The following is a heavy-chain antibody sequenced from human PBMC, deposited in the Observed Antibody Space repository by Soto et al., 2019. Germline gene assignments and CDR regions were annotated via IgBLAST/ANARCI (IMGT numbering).Heavy chain of an antibody. CDR3: ASRGEHDYGAQSDA. Sequence: QVQLQQWGAGRLKPSETLSLTCAVYVGSFRGYYWSWIRQPPGKGLEWIGEINHSGSTYYSPSLKSRVSISVDRSKDQFSLKLRSVTAADAAVDYCASRGEHDYGAQSDAWGQGTLGTVSS. V-gene: IGHV4-34*02. J-gene: IGHJ5*02. CDR1: VGSFRGYY. D-gene: IGHD4-17*01. CDR2: INHSGST.